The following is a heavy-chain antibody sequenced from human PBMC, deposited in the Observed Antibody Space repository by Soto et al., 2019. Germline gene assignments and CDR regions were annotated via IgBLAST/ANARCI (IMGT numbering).Heavy chain of an antibody. Sequence: SETLSLSCAVYGGPFSGYYWSWIRQPPGKGLEWIGEHNPSGSTNYNPSLKSRVTVSIDTAKTQFSLKLTSVTAADTAVYYCARGIRRGRVRNRFNPSGQRTLVIVSS. J-gene: IGHJ5*02. CDR1: GGPFSGYY. CDR3: ARGIRRGRVRNRFNP. CDR2: HNPSGST. V-gene: IGHV4-34*01.